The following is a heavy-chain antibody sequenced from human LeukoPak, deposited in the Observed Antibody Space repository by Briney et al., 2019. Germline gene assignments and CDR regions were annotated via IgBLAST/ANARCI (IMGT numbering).Heavy chain of an antibody. V-gene: IGHV3-21*01. CDR1: GFTFSNYR. J-gene: IGHJ3*02. CDR3: ARGSTKGSYAFDI. Sequence: GGSLRLSCAASGFTFSNYRMNWVRQAPGKGLEWVSSISTSGSYIYYADSLKGRFTISRDNAKNSLYLQMNSLRAEDTAVYYCARGSTKGSYAFDIWGQGTMVTVSS. D-gene: IGHD2-2*01. CDR2: ISTSGSYI.